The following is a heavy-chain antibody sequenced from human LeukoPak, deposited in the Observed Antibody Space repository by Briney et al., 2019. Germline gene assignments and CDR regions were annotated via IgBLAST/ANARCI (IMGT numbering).Heavy chain of an antibody. CDR1: GGSFSGYY. D-gene: IGHD4-17*01. CDR2: IYYSGST. Sequence: SETLSLTCAVYGGSFSGYYWSWIRQPPGKGLEWIGYIYYSGSTNYNPSLKSRVTISVDTSKNQFSLKLSSVTAADTAVYYCARHFDRVTTPAFDIWGQGTMVTVSS. V-gene: IGHV4-59*08. J-gene: IGHJ3*02. CDR3: ARHFDRVTTPAFDI.